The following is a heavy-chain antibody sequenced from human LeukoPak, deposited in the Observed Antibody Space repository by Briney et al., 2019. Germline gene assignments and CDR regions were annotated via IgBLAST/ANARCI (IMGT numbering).Heavy chain of an antibody. V-gene: IGHV4-4*09. Sequence: LETLSLTCAVSVGSTSIYYWSSSPQTPREGRGWSWYIYTSVSANYNPSLKSRVTISVDTSKSQFSLKLSSVTAADTAVYYCARLGRSDIVVVAAANEAFDIWGQGTMVTVSS. D-gene: IGHD2-2*01. CDR1: VGSTSIYY. CDR2: IYTSVSA. CDR3: ARLGRSDIVVVAAANEAFDI. J-gene: IGHJ3*02.